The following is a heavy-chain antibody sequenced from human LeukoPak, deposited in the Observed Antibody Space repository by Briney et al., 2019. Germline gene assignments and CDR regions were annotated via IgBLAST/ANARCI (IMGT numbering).Heavy chain of an antibody. CDR3: ARHVGVAGRFDP. D-gene: IGHD2-8*01. CDR1: GGSISSYY. Sequence: SETLSLTCTVSGGSISSYYWSWIRQPPGKGLEWIGYIYTSGSTNYNPSLKSRVTISVDTSRNQFSLKLSSVTAADTAVYYCARHVGVAGRFDPWGQGTLVTVSS. J-gene: IGHJ5*02. CDR2: IYTSGST. V-gene: IGHV4-4*09.